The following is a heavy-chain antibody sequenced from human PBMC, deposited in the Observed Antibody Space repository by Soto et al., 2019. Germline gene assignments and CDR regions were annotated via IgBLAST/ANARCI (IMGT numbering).Heavy chain of an antibody. CDR3: ARLPKGSRVAS. J-gene: IGHJ4*02. CDR1: GFRFSDHS. Sequence: EVQLLESGGGLIHPGGSLRLSCVASGFRFSDHSMNWVRQAPGKGLEWVSCITSSGDSIYYADSVKGRFTVSRDNAKNSVFLQTHSLRDEDTDVYYCARLPKGSRVASWGQGNLVTVSS. V-gene: IGHV3-48*02. CDR2: ITSSGDSI. D-gene: IGHD3-10*01.